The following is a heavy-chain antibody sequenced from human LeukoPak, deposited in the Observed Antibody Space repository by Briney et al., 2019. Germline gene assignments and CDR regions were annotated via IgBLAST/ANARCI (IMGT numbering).Heavy chain of an antibody. J-gene: IGHJ4*02. CDR3: ARESSGWKGDFVCFDY. CDR2: TYYRSKWYN. D-gene: IGHD6-19*01. Sequence: SQTLSLTCAISGDSFSSNSAAWNWLRQSPSRGLEWLGRTYYRSKWYNDYAVSVKSRITINPDTSKNQFSLQLNSVTPEDTAVYYCARESSGWKGDFVCFDYWGQGTLVTVSS. CDR1: GDSFSSNSAA. V-gene: IGHV6-1*01.